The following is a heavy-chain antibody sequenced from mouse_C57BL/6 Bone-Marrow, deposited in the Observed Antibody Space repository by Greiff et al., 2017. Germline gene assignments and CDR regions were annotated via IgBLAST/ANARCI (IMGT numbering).Heavy chain of an antibody. D-gene: IGHD1-1*01. V-gene: IGHV5-17*01. Sequence: EVKLMESGGGLVKPGGSLKLSCAASGFTFSDYGMHWVRQAPEKGLEWVAYISSGSSTIYYADKVKGRFTISRDNAKNTLFLQMTSLRSEDTAMYYWAPVERWYFDVWGTGTTVTVSS. CDR3: APVERWYFDV. CDR2: ISSGSSTI. CDR1: GFTFSDYG. J-gene: IGHJ1*03.